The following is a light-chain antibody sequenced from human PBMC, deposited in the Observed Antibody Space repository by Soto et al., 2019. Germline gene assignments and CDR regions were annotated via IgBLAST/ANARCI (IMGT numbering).Light chain of an antibody. Sequence: QSVLTQPASVSGSPGQSITISCSGSSSDVGNGYDSVSWYQQHPGKAPKLMIYEGSKRPSGVSNRFSGSKSGYTASLTISGLQAEDEADYYCCSYAGPRYVFGSGTKVTVL. J-gene: IGLJ1*01. CDR2: EGS. CDR3: CSYAGPRYV. CDR1: SSDVGNGYDS. V-gene: IGLV2-23*01.